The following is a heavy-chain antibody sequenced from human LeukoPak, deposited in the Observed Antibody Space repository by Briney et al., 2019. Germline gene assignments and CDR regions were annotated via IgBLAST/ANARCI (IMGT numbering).Heavy chain of an antibody. D-gene: IGHD4-17*01. Sequence: GGSLRLARAASGFTLSSYEMECARHARGKGRGWVSYISNSDSTVHYADSVKGRFTISRDNAQSSLYLQMSSLRAEDTAVYYCARVEDDYGDYYYGMDVWGQGTTVTVSS. CDR2: ISNSDSTV. V-gene: IGHV3-48*03. CDR1: GFTLSSYE. CDR3: ARVEDDYGDYYYGMDV. J-gene: IGHJ6*02.